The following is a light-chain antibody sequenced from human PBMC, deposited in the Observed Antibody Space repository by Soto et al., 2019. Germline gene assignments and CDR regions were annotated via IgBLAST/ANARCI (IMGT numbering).Light chain of an antibody. CDR2: DAS. CDR1: QSISSSY. V-gene: IGKV3-20*01. Sequence: EIVLTQSPGTLSLSPGERATLSCRASQSISSSYLAWYQQKPGQAPRLLIYDASSRATGIPDRFSGSGSGTDFTLTISRLEPEDFATYYCQQYNSYPWTFGQGTKVDIK. J-gene: IGKJ1*01. CDR3: QQYNSYPWT.